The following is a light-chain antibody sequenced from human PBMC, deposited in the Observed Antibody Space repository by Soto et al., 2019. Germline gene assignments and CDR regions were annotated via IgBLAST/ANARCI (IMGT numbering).Light chain of an antibody. J-gene: IGLJ2*01. CDR2: GNH. Sequence: QSVLTQPPSASGTPGQRVTISCSGSSSNIGSNPVNWYQQLPGTAPKLLIYGNHQRPSGVPDRFSGSKSVTSASLAISGLQSEDEADYYCAAWDDSLGILVFGGGTEVTVL. V-gene: IGLV1-44*01. CDR3: AAWDDSLGILV. CDR1: SSNIGSNP.